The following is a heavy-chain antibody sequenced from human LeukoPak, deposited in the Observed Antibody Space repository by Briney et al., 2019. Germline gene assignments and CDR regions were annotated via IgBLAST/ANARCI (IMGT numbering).Heavy chain of an antibody. CDR2: ITAGGDTP. CDR3: ARDERLLSFLK. D-gene: IGHD3-10*01. Sequence: GGSLRLSCAASGFTFSSNAMTWVRQAPGKGLECVSAITAGGDTPYYADSVRGRFTISRDNSKNTLYLQMNSLRAEDTAIYYCARDERLLSFLKWGQGTLVTVSS. J-gene: IGHJ4*02. V-gene: IGHV3-23*01. CDR1: GFTFSSNA.